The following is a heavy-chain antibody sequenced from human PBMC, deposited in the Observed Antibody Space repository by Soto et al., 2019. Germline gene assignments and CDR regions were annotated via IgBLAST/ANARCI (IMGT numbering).Heavy chain of an antibody. V-gene: IGHV3-73*01. Sequence: EVQLVESGGGLVQPGGSLKLSCAASGFTFSGSAMHWVRQASGKGLEWVGRIRSKANSYATAYAASVKGRFTISSDDSKNTAYLQMNSLKTEDTAVYYCTRPLYCSSTPGGMDVWGQGTTVTVSS. J-gene: IGHJ6*02. CDR1: GFTFSGSA. D-gene: IGHD6-13*01. CDR2: IRSKANSYAT. CDR3: TRPLYCSSTPGGMDV.